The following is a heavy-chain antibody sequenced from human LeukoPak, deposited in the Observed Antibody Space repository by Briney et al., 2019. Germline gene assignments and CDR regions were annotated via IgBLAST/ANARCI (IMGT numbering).Heavy chain of an antibody. J-gene: IGHJ3*02. Sequence: GGSLRLSCAASGFTFISYAMSWVRQAPGKGLEWVSVISGSGGSTFHADSVKGRFTISRDNSKNTLYLQMNSLRAEDTAVYYCGKDLSTVTTSAFDIWGQGTMVTVSS. CDR3: GKDLSTVTTSAFDI. V-gene: IGHV3-23*01. D-gene: IGHD4-17*01. CDR2: ISGSGGST. CDR1: GFTFISYA.